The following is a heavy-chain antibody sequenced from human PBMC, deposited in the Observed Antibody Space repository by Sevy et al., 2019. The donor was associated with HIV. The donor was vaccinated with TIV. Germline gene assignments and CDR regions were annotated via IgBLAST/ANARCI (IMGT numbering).Heavy chain of an antibody. Sequence: GGSLRLSCAASRFTFSTHDMHWVRQGSGKGLEWVSGIGTAGDTYYAYSVKGRFTISRENARKSLYLQMNSLRVGDTAVYYCARAYYYGSGRPYYFDYWGHGTRVTVSS. J-gene: IGHJ4*01. CDR3: ARAYYYGSGRPYYFDY. CDR2: IGTAGDT. CDR1: RFTFSTHD. V-gene: IGHV3-13*01. D-gene: IGHD3-10*01.